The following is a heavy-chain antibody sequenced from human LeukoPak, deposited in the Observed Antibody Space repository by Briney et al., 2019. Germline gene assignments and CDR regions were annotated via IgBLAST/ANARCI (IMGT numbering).Heavy chain of an antibody. V-gene: IGHV1-69*13. Sequence: GASVKVSCKASGGTFSSYAISWVRQAPGQGLEWMGGIIPIFGTANYAQKFQGRVTITADESTSTAYMELSSLGSEDTAVYYCARAEDIVLMVSAFDYWGQGTLVTVSS. CDR3: ARAEDIVLMVSAFDY. CDR1: GGTFSSYA. D-gene: IGHD2-8*01. CDR2: IIPIFGTA. J-gene: IGHJ4*02.